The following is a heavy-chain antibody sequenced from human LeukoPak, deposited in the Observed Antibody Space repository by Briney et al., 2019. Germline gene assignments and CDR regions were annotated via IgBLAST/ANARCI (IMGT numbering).Heavy chain of an antibody. CDR1: GFTFSSYG. CDR3: AREADDYVWGSYRYYAYFDY. Sequence: GRSLRLSCAASGFTFSSYGMQWFRQAPDKGLEWVAAISNDGSNKYYADSVKGRFTISRDNSKNTLYLQMNSLRAEDTAVYYCAREADDYVWGSYRYYAYFDYWGQGTLVTVSS. V-gene: IGHV3-30*03. CDR2: ISNDGSNK. J-gene: IGHJ4*02. D-gene: IGHD3-16*02.